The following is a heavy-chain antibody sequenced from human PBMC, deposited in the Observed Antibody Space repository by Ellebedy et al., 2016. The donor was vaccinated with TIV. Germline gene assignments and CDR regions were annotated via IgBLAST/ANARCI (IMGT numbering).Heavy chain of an antibody. D-gene: IGHD4/OR15-4a*01. CDR3: ARVYGDYRMDV. Sequence: GGSLRLPCAASGFTFSSYSMNWVRQAPGKGLEWVSSISSSSGYRYYADSVKGRFTISRDNAKNSLYLQMNSLRAEDTAVYYCARVYGDYRMDVWGQGTTVTVSS. CDR1: GFTFSSYS. CDR2: ISSSSGYR. J-gene: IGHJ6*02. V-gene: IGHV3-21*01.